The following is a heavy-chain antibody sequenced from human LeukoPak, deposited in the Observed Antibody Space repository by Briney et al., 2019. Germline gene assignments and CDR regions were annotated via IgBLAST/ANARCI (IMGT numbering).Heavy chain of an antibody. CDR3: ARGAEYYYDSSGYFPFDY. V-gene: IGHV3-21*01. Sequence: GGSLRLSCAASGFTFSSYAMSWVRQAPGKGLEWVSSITSGGHIYYADSVKGRFTISRDNAKNSLYLQMNSLRAEDTAIYYCARGAEYYYDSSGYFPFDYWGQGTLVTVSS. CDR1: GFTFSSYA. J-gene: IGHJ4*02. D-gene: IGHD3-22*01. CDR2: ITSGGHI.